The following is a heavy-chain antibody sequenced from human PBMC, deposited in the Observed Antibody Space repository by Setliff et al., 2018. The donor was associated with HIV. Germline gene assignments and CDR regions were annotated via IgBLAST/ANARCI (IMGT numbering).Heavy chain of an antibody. J-gene: IGHJ3*02. V-gene: IGHV1-69*10. CDR3: ASDYYDSSGYPQGAFDI. D-gene: IGHD3-22*01. Sequence: SVKVSCKASGGTFSSYSISWVRQAPGQGLEWMGGIIPILGIASYAQKFQGRVTITADKSTSTVYMELSSLRSEDTAVYYCASDYYDSSGYPQGAFDIWGQGTMVTVSS. CDR2: IIPILGIA. CDR1: GGTFSSYS.